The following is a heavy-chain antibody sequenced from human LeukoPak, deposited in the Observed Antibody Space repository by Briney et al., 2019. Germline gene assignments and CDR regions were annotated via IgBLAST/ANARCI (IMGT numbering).Heavy chain of an antibody. V-gene: IGHV4-59*01. D-gene: IGHD3-16*01. Sequence: WETLSLTCTVSDDSISDYYRGWIRQPPGKGLEWIGYFHNSGTSTYNPSLKSRVTISADTSKNQFSLKLNSLTTADTAVYYCTRGAGWLIGYWGQGILVTVSS. CDR2: FHNSGTS. J-gene: IGHJ4*02. CDR3: TRGAGWLIGY. CDR1: DDSISDYY.